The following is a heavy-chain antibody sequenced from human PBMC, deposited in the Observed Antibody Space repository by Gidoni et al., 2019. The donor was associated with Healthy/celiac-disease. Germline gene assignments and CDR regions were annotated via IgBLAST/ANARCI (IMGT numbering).Heavy chain of an antibody. CDR1: GYTFTSYA. V-gene: IGHV1-3*01. CDR3: AREGRKNDYGDYSVGY. D-gene: IGHD4-17*01. CDR2: INAGNGNT. J-gene: IGHJ4*02. Sequence: QVQLVQSGAEVKKPGASVKVSCKASGYTFTSYAMHWVRQAPGQRLEWMGWINAGNGNTKYSQKFQGRVTITRDTSASTAYMELSSLRSEDTAVYYCAREGRKNDYGDYSVGYWGQGTLVTVSS.